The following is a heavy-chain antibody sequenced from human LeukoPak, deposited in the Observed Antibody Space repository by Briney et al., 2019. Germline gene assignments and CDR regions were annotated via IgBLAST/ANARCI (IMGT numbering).Heavy chain of an antibody. Sequence: SETLSLTRTVSGGSLRTYYWTWIRQAAGRGLEWIGRVYSTGSTNYNPSLKSRVTMSVDTSKDQFSLHLSSVTAADTAVYYCARIYGYAFDIWGQGTMVIVSA. D-gene: IGHD5-18*01. CDR3: ARIYGYAFDI. CDR2: VYSTGST. J-gene: IGHJ3*02. CDR1: GGSLRTYY. V-gene: IGHV4-4*07.